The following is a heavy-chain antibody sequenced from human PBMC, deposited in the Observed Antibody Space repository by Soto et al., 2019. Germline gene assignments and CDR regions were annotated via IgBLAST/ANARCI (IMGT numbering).Heavy chain of an antibody. CDR2: ISHVGSKK. V-gene: IGHV3-33*05. CDR3: ARPLHCTTSPYYALDV. CDR1: GFNFSSFG. J-gene: IGHJ6*02. D-gene: IGHD2-21*01. Sequence: QVRLVESGGGVVQPGRSLRLSCEASGFNFSSFGMHWVRQAPGKGLEWVALISHVGSKKQYSDSGKGRFSISRDNSKKTLYLQMNSLRAEDTAVYHCARPLHCTTSPYYALDVWGQGTTVTVS.